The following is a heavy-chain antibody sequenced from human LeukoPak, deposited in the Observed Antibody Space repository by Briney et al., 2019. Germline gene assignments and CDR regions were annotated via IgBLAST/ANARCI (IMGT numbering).Heavy chain of an antibody. Sequence: GGSLRLSCAASGFTFSSYAMHWVRQAPGKGLEWVAVISYDGSNKYYADSVKGRFTISRDNSKSTLYLQMNSLRAEDTAVYYCARDWGYYYYYGMDVWGQGTTVTVSS. CDR3: ARDWGYYYYYGMDV. J-gene: IGHJ6*02. V-gene: IGHV3-30*04. D-gene: IGHD3-16*01. CDR2: ISYDGSNK. CDR1: GFTFSSYA.